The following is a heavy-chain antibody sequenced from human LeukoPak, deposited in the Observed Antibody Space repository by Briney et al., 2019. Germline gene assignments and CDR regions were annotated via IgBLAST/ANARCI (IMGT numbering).Heavy chain of an antibody. V-gene: IGHV4-61*02. J-gene: IGHJ5*02. CDR1: GVSIGSTHYY. D-gene: IGHD3-16*01. CDR3: VKDGGHTALDP. CDR2: VYFSGST. Sequence: PSQTPSLTCTVSGVSIGSTHYYWGWIRQPAGKGLEWIGRVYFSGSTNYNPSLKGRVTISVDTSENQFSLSLMSVTAADTAVYYCVKDGGHTALDPWGQGTQVTVSS.